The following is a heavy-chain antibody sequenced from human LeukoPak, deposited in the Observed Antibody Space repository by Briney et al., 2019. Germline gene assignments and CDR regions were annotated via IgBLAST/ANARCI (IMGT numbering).Heavy chain of an antibody. CDR3: ATGIYGDYEIDY. Sequence: ASVKVSGKVSGYTLTELSMHWVRQAPGKGLEWMGGFDPEDGETIYAQKFQGRVTMTEDTSTDTAYMELSSLRSEDTAVYYCATGIYGDYEIDYWGQGTLVTVSS. J-gene: IGHJ4*02. V-gene: IGHV1-24*01. CDR1: GYTLTELS. D-gene: IGHD4-17*01. CDR2: FDPEDGET.